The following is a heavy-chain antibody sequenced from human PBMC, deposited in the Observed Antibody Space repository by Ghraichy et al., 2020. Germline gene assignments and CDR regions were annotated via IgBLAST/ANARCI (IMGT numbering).Heavy chain of an antibody. CDR2: ISSSSSTI. J-gene: IGHJ4*02. Sequence: GGSLRLSCAASGFTFSSYSMNWVRQAPGKGLEWVSYISSSSSTIYYADSVKGRFTFSRDNAKNSMYLQMNSLRAEDTAVYYCARDLVFYDSSGYYEGYWGQGTPVTVSS. V-gene: IGHV3-48*01. CDR3: ARDLVFYDSSGYYEGY. CDR1: GFTFSSYS. D-gene: IGHD3-22*01.